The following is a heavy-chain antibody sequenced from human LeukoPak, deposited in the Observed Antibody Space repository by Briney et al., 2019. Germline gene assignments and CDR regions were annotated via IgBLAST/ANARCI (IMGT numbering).Heavy chain of an antibody. CDR1: GFTFTSST. D-gene: IGHD2-2*02. J-gene: IGHJ5*02. Sequence: SVKVSCKASGFTFTSSTVQCVRQARGQRLEWIGWIVVGSGNTNYAQKFQERVTITRDMSTSTAYMELSSLRSEDTAVYYCAADPLRASSYTPWGQGTLVTVSS. V-gene: IGHV1-58*01. CDR3: AADPLRASSYTP. CDR2: IVVGSGNT.